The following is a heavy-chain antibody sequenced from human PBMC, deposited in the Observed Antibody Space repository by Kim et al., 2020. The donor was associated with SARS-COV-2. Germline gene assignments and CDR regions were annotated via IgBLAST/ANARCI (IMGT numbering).Heavy chain of an antibody. CDR1: GYSFTSYW. V-gene: IGHV5-51*01. D-gene: IGHD2-15*01. J-gene: IGHJ5*02. CDR2: IYPGDSDT. Sequence: GESLKISCKGSGYSFTSYWIGWVRQMPGKGLEWMGIIYPGDSDTRYSPSFQGQVTISADKSISTAYLQWSSLKASDTAMYYCARHPCSGGSCYSSWFDPWGQGTLVTVSS. CDR3: ARHPCSGGSCYSSWFDP.